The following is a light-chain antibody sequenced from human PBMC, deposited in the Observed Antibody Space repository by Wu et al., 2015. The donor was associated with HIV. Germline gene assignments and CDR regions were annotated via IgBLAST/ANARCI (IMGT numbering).Light chain of an antibody. CDR1: QGISLF. Sequence: SASVGDRVTTTCRASQGISLFLGWYQQKPGKAPKLLIYAASTLQSGVPSRFSGSGSGTEFTLTISSLQPDDFATYYCLQLNSYPLTFGGGTKVDIK. V-gene: IGKV1-9*01. CDR2: AAS. CDR3: LQLNSYPLT. J-gene: IGKJ4*01.